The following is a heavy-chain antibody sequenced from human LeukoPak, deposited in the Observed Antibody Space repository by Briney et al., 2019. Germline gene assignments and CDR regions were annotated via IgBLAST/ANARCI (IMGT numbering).Heavy chain of an antibody. CDR3: ARSIGYGSGSYGGDY. D-gene: IGHD3-10*01. Sequence: SETLSLTCSVSAYSISDGFLWGWIRQPPGKGLEWIASIYHSGTTYYNPSLRSRVTASVDTSKNQFSLKLSSVTAADTAVYCCARSIGYGSGSYGGDYWGQGTLVTVSS. V-gene: IGHV4-38-2*02. J-gene: IGHJ4*02. CDR1: AYSISDGFL. CDR2: IYHSGTT.